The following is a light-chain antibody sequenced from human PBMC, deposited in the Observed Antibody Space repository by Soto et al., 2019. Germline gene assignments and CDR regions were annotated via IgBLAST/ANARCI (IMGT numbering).Light chain of an antibody. V-gene: IGKV1-5*03. CDR2: KAS. J-gene: IGKJ3*01. CDR3: QHYNSYPFT. Sequence: DIQMTQSPSTLSASVGDRVTITCRASQSISSWLAWYQQKPGKAPKLLIYKASSLESGVPSKFSDSGSGTDFTLTISSLQPDDLATYYCQHYNSYPFTFGPRTQVDIK. CDR1: QSISSW.